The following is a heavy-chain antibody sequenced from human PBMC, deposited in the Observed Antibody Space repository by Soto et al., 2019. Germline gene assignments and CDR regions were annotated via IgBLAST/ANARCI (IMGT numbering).Heavy chain of an antibody. CDR1: GGTFSSYA. D-gene: IGHD1-1*01. J-gene: IGHJ4*02. Sequence: SVKVSCKASGGTFSSYAISWVRQAPGQGLEWMGGIIPIFGTANYAPKFQGRVTITADESTSTAYMELSSLRAEDTAVYYCAKEDPPPNNNGVPGGSRFDYWGQGTLVTVSS. CDR2: IIPIFGTA. CDR3: AKEDPPPNNNGVPGGSRFDY. V-gene: IGHV1-69*13.